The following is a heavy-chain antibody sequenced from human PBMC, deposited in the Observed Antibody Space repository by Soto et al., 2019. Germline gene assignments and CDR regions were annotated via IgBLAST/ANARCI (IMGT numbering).Heavy chain of an antibody. J-gene: IGHJ4*02. CDR1: GFTFSSYS. D-gene: IGHD6-13*01. Sequence: EVHLVESGGGLVQPGGSLRLSCAASGFTFSSYSLNWVRQAPAKWLEWVSYITSSGTTVYYSDSVRGRFTISRDNAKNSLYLQMNSLRDDDTAVYYCARGSSNWAYYFDFWCQGTLVTVSS. CDR2: ITSSGTTV. CDR3: ARGSSNWAYYFDF. V-gene: IGHV3-48*02.